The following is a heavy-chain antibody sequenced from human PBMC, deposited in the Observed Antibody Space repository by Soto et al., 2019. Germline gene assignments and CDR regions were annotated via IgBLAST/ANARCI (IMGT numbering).Heavy chain of an antibody. CDR3: ATMGTPATGLYYFDS. Sequence: SETLSLTCTVSGGSISSGNYYWSWIRQPPGKGLEWIGFISYSGSTYYSLSLKSRVTISVDTSKNQFSLNLSFVTAADTAVYYCATMGTPATGLYYFDSWGQGTLVT. D-gene: IGHD5-18*01. J-gene: IGHJ4*02. CDR2: ISYSGST. CDR1: GGSISSGNYY. V-gene: IGHV4-30-4*01.